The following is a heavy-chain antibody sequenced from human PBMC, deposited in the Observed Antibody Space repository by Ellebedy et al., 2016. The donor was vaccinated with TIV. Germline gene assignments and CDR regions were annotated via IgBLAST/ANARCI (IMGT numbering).Heavy chain of an antibody. CDR1: GFTFSSYA. Sequence: GESLKISCAASGFTFSSYAMSWVRQAPGKGLEWVSAISGSGGSTYYADSVKGRFTISRDNSKNTLYLQINSLRAEDTAVYYCAKDLEWELLLYDAFDIWGQGTMVTVSS. CDR3: AKDLEWELLLYDAFDI. CDR2: ISGSGGST. J-gene: IGHJ3*02. D-gene: IGHD1-26*01. V-gene: IGHV3-23*01.